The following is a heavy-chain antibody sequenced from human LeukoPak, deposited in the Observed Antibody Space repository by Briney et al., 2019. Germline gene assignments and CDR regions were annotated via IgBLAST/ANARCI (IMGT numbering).Heavy chain of an antibody. D-gene: IGHD3-10*01. Sequence: PGGSLRLSCAASGFTLSSYWMTWVRQAPGKGLEWVANINQDGSENHYADSVKGRFTISRDSAKNSLFLQMNSLRAEDTAVYYCARDSLVWSHYDMDDWGQGTTVTVSS. CDR2: INQDGSEN. CDR3: ARDSLVWSHYDMDD. V-gene: IGHV3-7*05. CDR1: GFTLSSYW. J-gene: IGHJ6*02.